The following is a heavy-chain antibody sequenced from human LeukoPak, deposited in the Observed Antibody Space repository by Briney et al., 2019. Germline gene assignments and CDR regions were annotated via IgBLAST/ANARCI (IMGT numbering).Heavy chain of an antibody. V-gene: IGHV3-21*01. CDR3: AKDLGGWEHDS. J-gene: IGHJ4*02. D-gene: IGHD1-26*01. CDR2: ISSSSSYI. CDR1: GFTFSSYS. Sequence: GGSLRLSCAASGFTFSSYSMNWVRQAPGKGLEWVSSISSSSSYIYYADSVKGRFTISRDNSKNTVSLQMNSLRAEDTAVYYCAKDLGGWEHDSWGQGTLVTVSS.